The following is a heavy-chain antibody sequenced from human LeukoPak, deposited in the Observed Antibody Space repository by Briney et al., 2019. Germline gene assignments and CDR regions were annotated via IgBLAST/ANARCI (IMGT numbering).Heavy chain of an antibody. D-gene: IGHD3-16*01. J-gene: IGHJ4*02. Sequence: PGGSLRLSCAASGFRFSSYGMHWVRQAPGKGLEWVAFIRYDGSNKYYADSVKGRFTISRDNSKNTLYLQMNSLRAEDTAVYYCAKDLGGTIMTTGFDYWGQGTLVTVSS. CDR1: GFRFSSYG. CDR3: AKDLGGTIMTTGFDY. V-gene: IGHV3-30*02. CDR2: IRYDGSNK.